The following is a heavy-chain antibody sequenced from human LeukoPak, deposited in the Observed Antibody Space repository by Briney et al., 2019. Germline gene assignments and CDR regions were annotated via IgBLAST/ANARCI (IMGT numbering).Heavy chain of an antibody. CDR1: GFTFSGYA. D-gene: IGHD3-10*01. Sequence: GGSLRLSCEASGFTFSGYAMSWVGQAPGKGREWVSAFSGRGGSTYYADSVKGRFTISRDNSKNTLYLQMNSLRAEDTAVYYCAKDKVRGVIIDLYYYYGMDVWGQGTTVTVSS. CDR3: AKDKVRGVIIDLYYYYGMDV. J-gene: IGHJ6*02. CDR2: FSGRGGST. V-gene: IGHV3-23*01.